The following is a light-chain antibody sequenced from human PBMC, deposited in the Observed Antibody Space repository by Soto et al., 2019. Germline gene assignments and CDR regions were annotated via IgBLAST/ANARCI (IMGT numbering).Light chain of an antibody. V-gene: IGKV3-11*01. CDR3: QQRSTWPLT. CDR2: DAS. J-gene: IGKJ4*01. Sequence: EILLAQSPATLSLSPGERATLSCRASQSIRGYLAWYQQKPGQAPRLLIFDASNRATGIPARFSGTGSGTDFTLTISTLEPEDFAVYYGQQRSTWPLTFGGGTKVE. CDR1: QSIRGY.